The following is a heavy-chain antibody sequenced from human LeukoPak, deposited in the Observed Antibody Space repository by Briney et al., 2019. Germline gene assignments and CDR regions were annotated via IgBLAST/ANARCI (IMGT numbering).Heavy chain of an antibody. V-gene: IGHV5-51*01. CDR2: IYPGDSDT. J-gene: IGHJ4*02. D-gene: IGHD6-13*01. Sequence: GESLKISCKGSGYSFTSYWIGWVCQMPGKGLEWMGIIYPGDSDTRYSPSFQGQVTISADKSINTAYLQWSSLKASDTAMYYCAKQEQLAYFDYWGQGTLVTVSS. CDR1: GYSFTSYW. CDR3: AKQEQLAYFDY.